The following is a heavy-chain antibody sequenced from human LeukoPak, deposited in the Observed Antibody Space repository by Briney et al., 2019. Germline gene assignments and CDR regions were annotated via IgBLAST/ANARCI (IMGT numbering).Heavy chain of an antibody. CDR2: IYYSGST. Sequence: SETLSLTCTVSGGSISIYYWSWIRQHPGKGLEWIGYIYYSGSTYYNPSLKSRVTISVDTSKNQFSLKLSSVTAADTAVYYCARQGRQGVTTISTVDYWGQGTLVTVSS. D-gene: IGHD4-11*01. CDR3: ARQGRQGVTTISTVDY. J-gene: IGHJ4*02. CDR1: GGSISIYY. V-gene: IGHV4-59*06.